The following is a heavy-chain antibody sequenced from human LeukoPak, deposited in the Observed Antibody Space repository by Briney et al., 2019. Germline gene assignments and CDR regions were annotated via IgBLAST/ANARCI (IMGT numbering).Heavy chain of an antibody. J-gene: IGHJ3*02. CDR1: GASISSGPHY. CDR2: IYSSGST. V-gene: IGHV4-61*02. D-gene: IGHD4-11*01. CDR3: ARDAYSPDVFDM. Sequence: SETLSLTCTVSGASISSGPHYWSWIRQPAGKGLEWIGRIYSSGSTNYNPSLESRVTISADTSKNQFSLTLHSVTAADTAVYYCARDAYSPDVFDMWGQGTMVTVSS.